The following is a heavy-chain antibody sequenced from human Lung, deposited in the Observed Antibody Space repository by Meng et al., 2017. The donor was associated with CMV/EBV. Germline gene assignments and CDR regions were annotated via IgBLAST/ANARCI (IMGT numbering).Heavy chain of an antibody. CDR2: IGATAGGT. D-gene: IGHD2-21*01. Sequence: GXXRLSCAASGLTFSSYGMSWVRQAPGKGLEWVSSIGATAGGTYYADSVKGRFTISRDNAKNTLYLQMNSLRAEDTAVYYCAKYSAVGERLYYFDYWGQGTLVTVSS. J-gene: IGHJ4*02. V-gene: IGHV3-23*01. CDR1: GLTFSSYG. CDR3: AKYSAVGERLYYFDY.